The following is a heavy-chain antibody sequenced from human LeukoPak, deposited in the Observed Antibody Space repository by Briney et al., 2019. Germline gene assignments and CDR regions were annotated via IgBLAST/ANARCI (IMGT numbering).Heavy chain of an antibody. D-gene: IGHD1-26*01. V-gene: IGHV3-23*01. Sequence: GGSLRLSCAASGFTFSSYAMSWVRQAPGKGLEWVSAISGSGGSTYYADSVKGRFTISRDNSKNTLYLQMNSLRSDDTAVYYCAREMPKLGDAFDIGGQGTMVTVSS. CDR3: AREMPKLGDAFDI. CDR2: ISGSGGST. CDR1: GFTFSSYA. J-gene: IGHJ3*02.